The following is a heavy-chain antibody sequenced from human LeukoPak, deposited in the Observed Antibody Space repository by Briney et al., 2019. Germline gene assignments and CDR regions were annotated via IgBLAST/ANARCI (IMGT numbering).Heavy chain of an antibody. J-gene: IGHJ4*02. V-gene: IGHV3-11*01. CDR2: ISRGGENI. Sequence: GGSLRLSCVASVFTFSDSYMRWIRQAPGKGLEWISHISRGGENIYYADSVKGRFTISRDNSKNTLYLQMNSLRAEDTAVYYCAKSGLTLSSTSCYLDYWGQGTLVTFSS. D-gene: IGHD2-2*01. CDR1: VFTFSDSY. CDR3: AKSGLTLSSTSCYLDY.